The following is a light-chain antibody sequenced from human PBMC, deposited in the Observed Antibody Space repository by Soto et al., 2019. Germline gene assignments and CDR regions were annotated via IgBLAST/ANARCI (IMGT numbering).Light chain of an antibody. CDR3: QQYDNWPFS. J-gene: IGKJ3*01. Sequence: EIVMTQSPATLSVSPGERATLSCRASQSISSNLAWYQQKPGQAPRLLMYGASTRATDISARFSGSGSGTEFTLTISSLQSEDFAVYSCQQYDNWPFSFGPGTKVEIE. CDR1: QSISSN. V-gene: IGKV3-15*01. CDR2: GAS.